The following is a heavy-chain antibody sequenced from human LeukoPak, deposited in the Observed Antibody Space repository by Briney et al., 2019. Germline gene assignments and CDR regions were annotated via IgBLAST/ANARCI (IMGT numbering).Heavy chain of an antibody. V-gene: IGHV4-34*01. D-gene: IGHD5-18*01. CDR2: INHSGST. CDR1: GGSFSGYY. CDR3: ASDVDTAMGIDY. J-gene: IGHJ4*02. Sequence: SETLSLTCAVYGGSFSGYYWSWIRQPPGKGLEWIVEINHSGSTNYNPSLKSRVTISVDTSKNQFSLKLSSVTAADTAVYYCASDVDTAMGIDYWGQGTLVTVSS.